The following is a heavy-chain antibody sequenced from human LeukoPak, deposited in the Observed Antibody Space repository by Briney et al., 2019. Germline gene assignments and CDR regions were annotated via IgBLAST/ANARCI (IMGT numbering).Heavy chain of an antibody. Sequence: GGSLRLSCAASGFTFSSYEMNWVRQAPGKGLEWVSYISSSGSTIYYADSVKGRFTISRDNAKNSLYLQMNSLRAEDTAVYYCARDIWGGAAAGIGYWGQGTLVTVSS. D-gene: IGHD6-13*01. J-gene: IGHJ4*02. V-gene: IGHV3-48*03. CDR2: ISSSGSTI. CDR3: ARDIWGGAAAGIGY. CDR1: GFTFSSYE.